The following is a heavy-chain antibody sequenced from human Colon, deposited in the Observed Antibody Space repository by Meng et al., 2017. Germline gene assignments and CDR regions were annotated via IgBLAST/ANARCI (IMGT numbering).Heavy chain of an antibody. Sequence: QGHLVESGGGVVQPGRSLRLSCAASGFTFSACAMHWVRQAPGEGLEGVGVISPDGTRAYYADSVNGRFTIARDNSRNTFYLQMNSLRSDDTAVYYCTTGATYFFDYWGQGALVTVSS. CDR1: GFTFSACA. J-gene: IGHJ4*02. V-gene: IGHV3-30-3*01. D-gene: IGHD1-26*01. CDR2: ISPDGTRA. CDR3: TTGATYFFDY.